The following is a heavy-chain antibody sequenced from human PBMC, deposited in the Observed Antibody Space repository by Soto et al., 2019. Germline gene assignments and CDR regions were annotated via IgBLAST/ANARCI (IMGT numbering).Heavy chain of an antibody. CDR2: INHSGST. D-gene: IGHD2-15*01. Sequence: SETLSLTCAVYGGSFSGYYWSWIRQPPGKGLEWIGEINHSGSTNYNPSLKSRVTISVDTSKNQFSLKLSSVTAADTAVYYCARFVLGYCSGGSCYSGVDYYYYMDVWGKGTTVTVSS. V-gene: IGHV4-34*01. J-gene: IGHJ6*03. CDR3: ARFVLGYCSGGSCYSGVDYYYYMDV. CDR1: GGSFSGYY.